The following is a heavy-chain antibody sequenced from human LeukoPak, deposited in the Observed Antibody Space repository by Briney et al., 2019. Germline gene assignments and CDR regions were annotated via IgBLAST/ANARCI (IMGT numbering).Heavy chain of an antibody. Sequence: PSETLSLTCTVSGGSISSYYWSWIRQPPGKGLEWSGYIYYSGSTNYNPSLKSRVTISVDTSKNQFSLKLSSVTAADTAVYYGARTRESTIFGVVIDAFDIWGQGTMVTVSS. J-gene: IGHJ3*02. CDR1: GGSISSYY. CDR3: ARTRESTIFGVVIDAFDI. CDR2: IYYSGST. V-gene: IGHV4-59*01. D-gene: IGHD3-3*01.